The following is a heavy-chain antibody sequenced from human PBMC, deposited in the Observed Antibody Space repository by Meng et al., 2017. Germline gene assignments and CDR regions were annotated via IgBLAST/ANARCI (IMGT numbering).Heavy chain of an antibody. CDR2: IIPIFGTA. CDR3: AREIAAAYCGGDCYL. V-gene: IGHV1-69*01. CDR1: GGTFSRYA. D-gene: IGHD2-21*02. Sequence: QVQLVQSGAEVKKPVSSVKVSCKASGGTFSRYAISWVRQAPGQGLEWMGGIIPIFGTANYAQKFQGRVTITADESTSTAYMELSSLRSEDTAVYYCAREIAAAYCGGDCYLWGQGTLVTVSS. J-gene: IGHJ5*02.